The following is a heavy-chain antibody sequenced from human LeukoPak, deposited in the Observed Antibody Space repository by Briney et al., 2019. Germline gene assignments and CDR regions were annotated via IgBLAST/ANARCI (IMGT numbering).Heavy chain of an antibody. D-gene: IGHD3-10*01. CDR3: ARVGSTGYYGSGSYYRFPPYYFDY. Sequence: PSETLSLTCTVSGGSISSSSYYWGWIRQPPGKGLEWIGSIYYSGSTNYNPSLKSRVTISVDTSKNQFSLKLSSVTAADTAVYYCARVGSTGYYGSGSYYRFPPYYFDYWGQGTLVTVSS. CDR1: GGSISSSSYY. V-gene: IGHV4-39*07. J-gene: IGHJ4*02. CDR2: IYYSGST.